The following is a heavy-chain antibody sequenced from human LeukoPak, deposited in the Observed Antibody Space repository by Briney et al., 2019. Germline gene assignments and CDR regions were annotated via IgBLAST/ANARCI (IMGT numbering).Heavy chain of an antibody. CDR2: INPNSGGT. CDR3: ARGSGIAAGYYYYYYGMDV. CDR1: GYTFTGYY. D-gene: IGHD6-13*01. V-gene: IGHV1-2*02. Sequence: ASVKVSCKASGYTFTGYYMHWVRQAPGQGLELMGWINPNSGGTNYAQKFQGRVTMTRDTSISTAYMELSRLRSDDTAVYYCARGSGIAAGYYYYYYGMDVWGQGTTVTVSS. J-gene: IGHJ6*02.